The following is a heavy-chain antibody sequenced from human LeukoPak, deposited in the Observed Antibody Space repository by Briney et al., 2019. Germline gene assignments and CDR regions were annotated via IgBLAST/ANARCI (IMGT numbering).Heavy chain of an antibody. J-gene: IGHJ4*02. D-gene: IGHD3-22*01. Sequence: SETLSLTCTVSGGSISSGGYYWSWIRQPPGKGLEWIGYIYHSGSTYYNPSLKSRVTISVDRSKNQFSLKLSSVTAADTAVYYCTNHFDSSGRPRGGFDYWGQGTLVTVSS. CDR3: TNHFDSSGRPRGGFDY. V-gene: IGHV4-30-2*01. CDR2: IYHSGST. CDR1: GGSISSGGYY.